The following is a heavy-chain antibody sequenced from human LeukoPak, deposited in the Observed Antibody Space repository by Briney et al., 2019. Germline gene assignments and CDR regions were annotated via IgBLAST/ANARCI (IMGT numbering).Heavy chain of an antibody. CDR1: GGSISSYY. V-gene: IGHV4-59*01. Sequence: SETLSLTCTVSGGSISSYYWSWIRQPPGKGLEWIGYIYYSGSTNYNPSLKSRVTISVDTSKNQFSLKLSSVTAADTAVYYCAGGDRRSWPLNWFDPGAREPWSPSPQ. D-gene: IGHD2-15*01. CDR3: AGGDRRSWPLNWFDP. CDR2: IYYSGST. J-gene: IGHJ5*02.